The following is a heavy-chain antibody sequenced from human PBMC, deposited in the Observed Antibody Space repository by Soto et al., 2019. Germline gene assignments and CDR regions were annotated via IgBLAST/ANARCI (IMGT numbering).Heavy chain of an antibody. V-gene: IGHV1-3*01. CDR2: INAGNGNT. CDR1: GYTFTSYA. Sequence: ASVKVSCKASGYTFTSYAMHWVRQAPGQRLEWMGWINAGNGNTKYSQKFQGRVTITRDTSASTAYMELSSLRSEDTAVYYCAVGAAAATPTDPRGQGTLVTVSS. J-gene: IGHJ5*02. D-gene: IGHD6-25*01. CDR3: AVGAAAATPTDP.